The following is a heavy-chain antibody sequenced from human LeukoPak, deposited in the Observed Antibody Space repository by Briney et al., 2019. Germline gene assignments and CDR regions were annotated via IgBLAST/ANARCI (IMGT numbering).Heavy chain of an antibody. CDR2: ITSGDTT. V-gene: IGHV3-23*01. CDR3: ARAYGSSWYDY. CDR1: GFTFSNYA. Sequence: GGSLRLSCAASGFTFSNYAMSWVRQAPGKGLEWVSGITSGDTTYYADSVKGRFTISRDNSKNMLYLQMNSLRAVDTAVYHCARAYGSSWYDYWGQGTLVTVSS. D-gene: IGHD6-13*01. J-gene: IGHJ4*02.